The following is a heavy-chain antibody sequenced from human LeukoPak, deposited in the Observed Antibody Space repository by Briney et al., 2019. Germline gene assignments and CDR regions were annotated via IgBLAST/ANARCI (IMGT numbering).Heavy chain of an antibody. D-gene: IGHD3-16*01. Sequence: GGSLRLSCAASGFTFSNAWMSWVRQAPGKGLEWVGRIKSKTDGGTTDYAAPVKGRFTISRYYSKNTLYLQMNSLKTEDTAVYYCTTLGYYYYYGMDVWGKGTTVTVSS. V-gene: IGHV3-15*01. CDR2: IKSKTDGGTT. J-gene: IGHJ6*04. CDR3: TTLGYYYYYGMDV. CDR1: GFTFSNAW.